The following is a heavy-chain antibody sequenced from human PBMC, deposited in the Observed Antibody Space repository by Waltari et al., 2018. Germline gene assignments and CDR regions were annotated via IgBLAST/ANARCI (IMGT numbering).Heavy chain of an antibody. J-gene: IGHJ3*02. CDR3: ARDRGLSCGGDCYDAFDI. Sequence: QVQLQESGPGLVKPSETLSLTCAVSGYSISSGYYWGWIRQPPGKGLEWIRSIYHSGSTYYNPSLKSRVTISVDTSKNQFSLKLSSVTAADTAVYYCARDRGLSCGGDCYDAFDIWGQGTMVTVSS. CDR1: GYSISSGYY. CDR2: IYHSGST. D-gene: IGHD2-21*01. V-gene: IGHV4-38-2*02.